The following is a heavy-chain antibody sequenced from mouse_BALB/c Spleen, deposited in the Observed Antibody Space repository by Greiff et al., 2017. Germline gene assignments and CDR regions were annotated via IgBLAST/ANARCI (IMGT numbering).Heavy chain of an antibody. V-gene: IGHV1-85*01. CDR3: ATDGNCSYFDD. Sequence: VQRVESGAELVKPGASVTLSCKASGYTFTSYDINWVRQRPEQGLEWLGWIFTGDGSTKYNDKFTGMATMTTDNSYSTAYMQLSRLTSEDSAVYFCATDGNCSYFDDWGAGTTVTVSS. CDR2: IFTGDGST. CDR1: GYTFTSYD. J-gene: IGHJ1*01. D-gene: IGHD2-1*01.